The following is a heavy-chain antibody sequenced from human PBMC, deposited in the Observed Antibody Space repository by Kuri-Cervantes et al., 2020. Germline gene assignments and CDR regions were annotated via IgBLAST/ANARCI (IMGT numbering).Heavy chain of an antibody. CDR3: ASQTYYYDSSGLGVDY. D-gene: IGHD3-22*01. CDR2: ISYDGSNK. Sequence: GGSLRLSCAASGFTFSYYYMSGVRQAPGKGLEWVAVISYDGSNKYYADSVKGRFTISRDNSKNTLYLQMNSLRAEDTAVYYCASQTYYYDSSGLGVDYWGQGTLVTVSS. CDR1: GFTFSYYY. J-gene: IGHJ4*02. V-gene: IGHV3-30*03.